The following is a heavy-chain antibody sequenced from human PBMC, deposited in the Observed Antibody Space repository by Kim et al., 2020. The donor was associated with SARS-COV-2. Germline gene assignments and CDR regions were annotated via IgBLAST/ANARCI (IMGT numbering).Heavy chain of an antibody. D-gene: IGHD6-19*01. CDR3: ASVVAVAGQLDY. Sequence: SETLSLTCAVYGGSFSGYYWSWIRQPPGKGLEWIGEINHSGSTNYNPSLKSRVTISVDTSKNQFSLKLSSVTAADTAVYYCASVVAVAGQLDYWGQGTLVTVSS. J-gene: IGHJ4*02. V-gene: IGHV4-34*01. CDR1: GGSFSGYY. CDR2: INHSGST.